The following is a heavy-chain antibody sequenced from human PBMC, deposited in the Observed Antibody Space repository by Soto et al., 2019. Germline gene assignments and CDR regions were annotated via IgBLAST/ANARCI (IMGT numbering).Heavy chain of an antibody. V-gene: IGHV1-69*12. CDR1: VGTFSSYA. Sequence: QVQLVQSGAEVRQPASSVKVSCKTSVGTFSSYAISWVRQAPGQGLEWMGGIVPIVDTSTYAQKCQGRVTITADESTSTVYMELSSLRADDTAVYYCVRVVAIPGYPDNWGQGTLVTVSS. CDR2: IVPIVDTS. J-gene: IGHJ4*02. D-gene: IGHD5-12*01. CDR3: VRVVAIPGYPDN.